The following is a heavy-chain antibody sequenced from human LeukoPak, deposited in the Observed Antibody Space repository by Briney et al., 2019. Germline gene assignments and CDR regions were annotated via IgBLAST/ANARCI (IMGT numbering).Heavy chain of an antibody. V-gene: IGHV1-69*04. J-gene: IGHJ6*02. CDR3: ARAYSSSSYHYYGMDV. D-gene: IGHD6-6*01. Sequence: SVKVSCKASGCTFTSYGISWVRQAPGQGLEWMGRIIPILGIANYAQKFQGRVTITGGKSTSTAYMELSSLRSEDTAVYYCARAYSSSSYHYYGMDVWGQGTTVTVSS. CDR2: IIPILGIA. CDR1: GCTFTSYG.